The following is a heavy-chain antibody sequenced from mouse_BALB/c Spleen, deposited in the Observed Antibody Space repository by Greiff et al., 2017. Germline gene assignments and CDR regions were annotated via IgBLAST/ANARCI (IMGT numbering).Heavy chain of an antibody. CDR3: ARDRGTMDY. Sequence: EVHLVESGGGLVKPGGSLKLSCAASGFTFSDYYMYWVRQTPEKRLEWVATISDGGSYTYYPDSVKGRFTISRDNAKNNLYLQMSSLKSEDTAMYYCARDRGTMDYWGQGTSVTVSS. CDR2: ISDGGSYT. V-gene: IGHV5-4*02. J-gene: IGHJ4*01. D-gene: IGHD3-1*01. CDR1: GFTFSDYY.